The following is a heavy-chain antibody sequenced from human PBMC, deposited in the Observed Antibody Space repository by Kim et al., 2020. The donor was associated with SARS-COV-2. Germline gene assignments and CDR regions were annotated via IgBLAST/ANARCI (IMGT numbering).Heavy chain of an antibody. CDR1: GYTFTTYA. CDR2: INCGNGNT. CDR3: AREGGSSGMTQDGMDV. Sequence: ASVKVSCKASGYTFTTYAMHWVRQAPGQRPEWMGWINCGNGNTKYSQKFQDRVTITRDTSASSAYMELSSLRSEDTALYYCAREGGSSGMTQDGMDVWGQRTTVTVSS. J-gene: IGHJ6*02. V-gene: IGHV1-3*01. D-gene: IGHD3-10*01.